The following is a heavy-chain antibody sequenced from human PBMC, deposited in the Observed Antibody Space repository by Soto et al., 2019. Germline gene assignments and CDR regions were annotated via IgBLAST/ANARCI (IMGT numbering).Heavy chain of an antibody. CDR2: IYYSGST. D-gene: IGHD3-10*01. J-gene: IGHJ6*02. CDR3: ARDRGVANYYGSGSYSYGIDV. Sequence: PSETLSLTCTVSGGSISSYYWSWIRQPPGKGLEWIGYIYYSGSTNYNPSLKSRVTISVDTSKNQFSLKLSSVTAADTAVYYCARDRGVANYYGSGSYSYGIDVWGQGTTVTVSS. V-gene: IGHV4-59*01. CDR1: GGSISSYY.